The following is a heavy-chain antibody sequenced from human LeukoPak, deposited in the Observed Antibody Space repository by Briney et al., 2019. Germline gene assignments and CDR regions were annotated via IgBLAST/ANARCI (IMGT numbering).Heavy chain of an antibody. CDR2: IIPIFGTA. Sequence: ASVKVSCKASGGTFSSYAISWVRQAPGQGLEWMGRIIPIFGTANYAQKFQGRVTITTDESTSTAYMELSSLRSEETAVYYCARALTYYYDSSGYYTEYFQHWGQGTLVTVSS. J-gene: IGHJ1*01. V-gene: IGHV1-69*05. D-gene: IGHD3-22*01. CDR3: ARALTYYYDSSGYYTEYFQH. CDR1: GGTFSSYA.